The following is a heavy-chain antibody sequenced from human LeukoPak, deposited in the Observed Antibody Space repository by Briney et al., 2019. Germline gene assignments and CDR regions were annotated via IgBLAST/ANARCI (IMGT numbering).Heavy chain of an antibody. D-gene: IGHD3-3*01. CDR1: GFTFSSCA. J-gene: IGHJ6*02. Sequence: GGSLRLSCAASGFTFSSCAMSWVRQAPGKGLEWVSAISGSGGSTYYADSVKGRFTISRDNSKNTLYLQMNSLRAEDTAVYYCAKGYLTIFGVVIAPMGMDVWGQGTTVTVSS. CDR2: ISGSGGST. V-gene: IGHV3-23*01. CDR3: AKGYLTIFGVVIAPMGMDV.